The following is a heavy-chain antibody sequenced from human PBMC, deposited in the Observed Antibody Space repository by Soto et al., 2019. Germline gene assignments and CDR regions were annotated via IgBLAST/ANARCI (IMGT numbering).Heavy chain of an antibody. J-gene: IGHJ4*02. V-gene: IGHV3-11*06. CDR1: GFTFSDYY. Sequence: GGSLRLSCAASGFTFSDYYMSWIRQAPGKGLEWVSYISSSSSYTNYADSVKGRFTISRDNAKNSLYLQMNSLRAEDTAVYYCARDHGFIPFIDYWGQGTLVTVSS. CDR2: ISSSSSYT. D-gene: IGHD2-21*01. CDR3: ARDHGFIPFIDY.